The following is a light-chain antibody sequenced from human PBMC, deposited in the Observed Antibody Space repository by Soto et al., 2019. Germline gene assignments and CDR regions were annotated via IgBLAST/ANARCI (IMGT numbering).Light chain of an antibody. CDR2: GGS. V-gene: IGKV3-20*01. Sequence: DIVLTQSPGTLSLSPGERATLYCRASQTVSSSHLAWYQQKPGQAPRLLIYGGSSRATGIPVRFSGSGSGTDFTLTISRLDPEDFAVYYCQQFGSSPLTFGGGTKVDNK. J-gene: IGKJ4*01. CDR1: QTVSSSH. CDR3: QQFGSSPLT.